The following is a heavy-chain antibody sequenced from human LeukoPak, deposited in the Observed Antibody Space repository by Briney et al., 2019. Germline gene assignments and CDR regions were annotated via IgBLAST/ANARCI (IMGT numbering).Heavy chain of an antibody. Sequence: GGSLRLSCAASGFTFSTYNMNWVRQAPGKGLEWVSSITSSSSYIYYADSVKGRFTISRDNAKNSLYLQMNSLRAEDTALYHCARGVEVDVRGKGTTVTISS. V-gene: IGHV3-21*04. CDR1: GFTFSTYN. CDR2: ITSSSSYI. CDR3: ARGVEVDV. J-gene: IGHJ6*04.